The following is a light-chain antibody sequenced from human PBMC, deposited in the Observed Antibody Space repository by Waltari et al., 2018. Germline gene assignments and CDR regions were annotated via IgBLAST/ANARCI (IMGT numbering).Light chain of an antibody. J-gene: IGLJ1*01. Sequence: QSALTQPGSVSGSPGQSITISCTGTNNDVVAYNHVSWYRKYAGKEPKLIIYDVNKRPSGVSDRFSGSKSGLTASLTISGLQTEDEADYYCNSYTSTSTPYVFGTGTKVIVL. CDR3: NSYTSTSTPYV. CDR2: DVN. V-gene: IGLV2-14*03. CDR1: NNDVVAYNH.